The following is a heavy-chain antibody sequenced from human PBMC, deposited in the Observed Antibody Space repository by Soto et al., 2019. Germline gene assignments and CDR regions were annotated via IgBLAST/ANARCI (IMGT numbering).Heavy chain of an antibody. V-gene: IGHV5-51*01. D-gene: IGHD5-12*01. Sequence: GESLKISCKGSGYSFTSYWIGWVRQMPGKGLEWMGIIYPGDSDTRYSPSFQGQVTISAGKTISTAYLQGSSLKASDTAMYYCARRDGYNWTDYWGQGTLVTVSS. CDR3: ARRDGYNWTDY. J-gene: IGHJ4*02. CDR2: IYPGDSDT. CDR1: GYSFTSYW.